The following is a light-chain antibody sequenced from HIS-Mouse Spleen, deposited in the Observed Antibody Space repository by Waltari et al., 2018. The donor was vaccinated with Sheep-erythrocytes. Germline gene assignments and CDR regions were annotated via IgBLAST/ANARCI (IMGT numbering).Light chain of an antibody. CDR1: SMHVGGYNY. CDR3: CSYAGSYNHV. CDR2: DVS. J-gene: IGLJ1*01. V-gene: IGLV2-11*01. Sequence: QSALTQPRSVSGSPGQSVTISCTGTSMHVGGYNYVSWYQQHPGKAPKLMIYDVSKRPSGVPDRFSGSKSGNTASLTISGLQAEDEADYYCCSYAGSYNHVFATGTKVTVL.